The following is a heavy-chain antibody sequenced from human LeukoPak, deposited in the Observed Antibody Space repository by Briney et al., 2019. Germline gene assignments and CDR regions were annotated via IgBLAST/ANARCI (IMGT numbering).Heavy chain of an antibody. V-gene: IGHV4-61*09. Sequence: SETLSLTCTVSGGSISSGSYYWSWIRQPAGKGLEWIGHIYTSGSTNYNPSLKSRVTVSVDTSKNQFSLKLSSVTAADTAVYYCARVSSGYYNHYWGQGTLVTVSS. CDR2: IYTSGST. D-gene: IGHD3-22*01. J-gene: IGHJ4*02. CDR1: GGSISSGSYY. CDR3: ARVSSGYYNHY.